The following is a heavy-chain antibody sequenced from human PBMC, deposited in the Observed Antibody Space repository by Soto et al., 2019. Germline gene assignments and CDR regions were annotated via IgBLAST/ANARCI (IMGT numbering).Heavy chain of an antibody. CDR2: ISGSGGST. CDR3: AREAFSTWFPLDY. Sequence: PGGSLSLSCTASGFTFSSYAMNLVRPAPGKGLEWVSSISGSGGSTYYEDSVKGRFTIYSDNSKNALYLQMNRLRVEDTAVYYCAREAFSTWFPLDYWGQGTLVTVSS. CDR1: GFTFSSYA. V-gene: IGHV3-23*01. D-gene: IGHD6-13*01. J-gene: IGHJ4*02.